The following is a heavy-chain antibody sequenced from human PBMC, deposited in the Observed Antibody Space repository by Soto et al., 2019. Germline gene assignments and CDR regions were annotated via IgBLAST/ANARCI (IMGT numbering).Heavy chain of an antibody. Sequence: EVQLLESGGGLVQPGGSLRLSCSASGFSFSSYAMAWVRQAPGKGLQWVSAISGSGGTTYYADSVRGRFTISRDNSKNTLYMQMNSLRAEDTAVYYCAKEAQKDIGRVFDYWGQGTLVPVSS. CDR1: GFSFSSYA. V-gene: IGHV3-23*01. CDR2: ISGSGGTT. D-gene: IGHD2-15*01. CDR3: AKEAQKDIGRVFDY. J-gene: IGHJ4*02.